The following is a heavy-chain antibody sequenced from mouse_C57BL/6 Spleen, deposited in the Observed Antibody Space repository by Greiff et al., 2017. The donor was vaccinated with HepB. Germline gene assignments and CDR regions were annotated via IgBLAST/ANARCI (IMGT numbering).Heavy chain of an antibody. CDR2: INPNNGGT. J-gene: IGHJ3*01. D-gene: IGHD1-2*01. Sequence: VQLQQSGPELVKPGALVKMSCKASGYTFTDYNMHWVKQSHGKSLEWIGYINPNNGGTSYNQKFKGKATLTVNKSSSTAYMELRSLTSEDSAVYYCARLLRLTLGGFAYWGQWTLVTVSA. CDR3: ARLLRLTLGGFAY. V-gene: IGHV1-22*01. CDR1: GYTFTDYN.